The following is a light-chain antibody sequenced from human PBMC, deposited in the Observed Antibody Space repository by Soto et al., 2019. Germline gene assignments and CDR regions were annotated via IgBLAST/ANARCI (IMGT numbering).Light chain of an antibody. CDR2: GAS. CDR1: QTVSSN. Sequence: EIVMTQSPATLFVSPGERATLSCRASQTVSSNLAWYQQKPGQAPRLLIFGASTRATGIPARFSGSGSGTEFTLTIDSLQSEDFAVYYCQQYNNWPPWTFGQGTTVEI. V-gene: IGKV3-15*01. J-gene: IGKJ1*01. CDR3: QQYNNWPPWT.